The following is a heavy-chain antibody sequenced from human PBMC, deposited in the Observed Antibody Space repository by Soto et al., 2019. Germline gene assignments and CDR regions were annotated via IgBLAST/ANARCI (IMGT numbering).Heavy chain of an antibody. CDR1: GFTFSSYA. CDR3: AKDDCSSTSCYYGVDY. Sequence: EVQLLESGGGLVQPGGSLGLSCAASGFTFSSYAMSWVRQAPGKGLEWVSAISGSGGSTYYADSVKGRFTISRDNSKNTLYLQMNSLRAEDTAVYYCAKDDCSSTSCYYGVDYWGQGTLVTVSS. J-gene: IGHJ4*02. D-gene: IGHD2-2*01. CDR2: ISGSGGST. V-gene: IGHV3-23*01.